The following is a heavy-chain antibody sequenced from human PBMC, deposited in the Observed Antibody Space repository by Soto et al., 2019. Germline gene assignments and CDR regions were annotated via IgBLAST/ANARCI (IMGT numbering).Heavy chain of an antibody. CDR1: GGSFSGYY. Sequence: QVQLQQWGAGLLKPSETLSLTCAVYGGSFSGYYWSWIRQPPGKGLEWIGEINHSGSTNYNPSLKSRVPISVDTSKNQFSLKLSSVTAADTAVYYCARGCRIYYDILTGYYRAYYYYMDVWGKGTTVTVSS. D-gene: IGHD3-9*01. CDR3: ARGCRIYYDILTGYYRAYYYYMDV. J-gene: IGHJ6*03. CDR2: INHSGST. V-gene: IGHV4-34*01.